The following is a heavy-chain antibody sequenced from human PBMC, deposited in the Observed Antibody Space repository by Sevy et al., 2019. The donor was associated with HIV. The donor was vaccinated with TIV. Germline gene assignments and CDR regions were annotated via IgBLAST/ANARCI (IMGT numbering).Heavy chain of an antibody. J-gene: IGHJ4*02. CDR2: ISYDGSNK. CDR1: GFTLSSYA. CDR3: AREDSSGSSHDY. D-gene: IGHD6-19*01. Sequence: GGSLRLSRAASGFTLSSYAMHWVRQAPGKGLEWVAVISYDGSNKYYADSVKGRFTISRDNSKNTLYLQMNSLGAEDTAVYYCAREDSSGSSHDYWGQGTLVTVSS. V-gene: IGHV3-30-3*01.